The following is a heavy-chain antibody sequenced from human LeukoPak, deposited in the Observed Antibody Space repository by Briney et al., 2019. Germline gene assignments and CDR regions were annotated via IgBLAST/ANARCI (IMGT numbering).Heavy chain of an antibody. CDR1: GGTFSSYA. Sequence: SVKVSCKASGGTFSSYAISWVRQAPGQGLEWMGGIIPIFGTANYAQKFQGRVTITADESTNTAYMELSSLRSEDTAVYSCTRGLPAAMVWIRFHRSGQGSLVTVSS. J-gene: IGHJ5*02. D-gene: IGHD2-2*01. V-gene: IGHV1-69*01. CDR2: IIPIFGTA. CDR3: TRGLPAAMVWIRFHR.